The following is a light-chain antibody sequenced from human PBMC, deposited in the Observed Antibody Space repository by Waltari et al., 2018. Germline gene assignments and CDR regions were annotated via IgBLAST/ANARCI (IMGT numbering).Light chain of an antibody. CDR3: QTWDLIAVT. CDR1: NSGHKY. CDR2: PNN. Sequence: SYEVSQPPSLSVSPGQTASITCSGENSGHKYTSWYQQRPAQSPLLVMHPNNVRPSGIPERFSGSSSGNTATLTISGTLSMDEAVYYCQTWDLIAVTFGGGTQLTVL. V-gene: IGLV3-1*01. J-gene: IGLJ2*01.